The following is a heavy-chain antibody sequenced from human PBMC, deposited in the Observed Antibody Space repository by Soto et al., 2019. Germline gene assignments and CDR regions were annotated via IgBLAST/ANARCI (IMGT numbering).Heavy chain of an antibody. J-gene: IGHJ6*02. CDR1: GGSVSSDYYY. CDR3: ARASIREGNSAAHFAMDV. D-gene: IGHD2-15*01. V-gene: IGHV4-61*01. CDR2: ISSSGNT. Sequence: SETLSLTCTVSGGSVSSDYYYWSWIRQPPGRGLEWIGYISSSGNTNYNPSLKSRLTLSVDTSNNQFSLKLKSVTAADTALYYYARASIREGNSAAHFAMDVWGQGTTVTVSS.